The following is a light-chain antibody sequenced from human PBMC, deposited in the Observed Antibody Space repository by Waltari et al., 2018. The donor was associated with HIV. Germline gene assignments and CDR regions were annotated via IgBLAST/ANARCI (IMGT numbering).Light chain of an antibody. CDR1: SPNIRAGYD. CDR2: GNT. V-gene: IGLV1-40*01. Sequence: QSVLTQPPSVSGAQGQRVTISCTGSSPNIRAGYDVNWYQQLPGTAPKLLIYGNTNRPSGVSDRFSGSKSGTSASLAITGLQAEDEADYYCQSYDSRQSGFWVFGGGTTLTVL. J-gene: IGLJ3*02. CDR3: QSYDSRQSGFWV.